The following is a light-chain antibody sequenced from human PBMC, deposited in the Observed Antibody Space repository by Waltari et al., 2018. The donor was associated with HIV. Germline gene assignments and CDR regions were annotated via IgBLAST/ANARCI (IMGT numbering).Light chain of an antibody. J-gene: IGLJ2*01. Sequence: QSVLTQPPSVSAAPGQKVSISCSGSGSNIVHYFLFCCQQVPGRAPKLLIYDNNKRPAGIPDRFSGSKSGTSATLDITGLQTGDEADYYCGSWDGSLSGGVFGGGTKLTVL. V-gene: IGLV1-51*01. CDR3: GSWDGSLSGGV. CDR1: GSNIVHYF. CDR2: DNN.